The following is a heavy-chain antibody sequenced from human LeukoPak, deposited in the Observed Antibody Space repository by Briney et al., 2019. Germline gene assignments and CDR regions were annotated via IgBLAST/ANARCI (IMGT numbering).Heavy chain of an antibody. V-gene: IGHV4-39*01. CDR2: IYYSGST. CDR1: GDSISSTICY. CDR3: ARHPSGYSSSWSLY. D-gene: IGHD6-13*01. Sequence: SETLSPTCTVSGDSISSTICYWGWIRQPPGKGLEWIGSIYYSGSTYYNPSLKSRVTISVDTSQNRFSLKLSSVTAADTAVYYCARHPSGYSSSWSLYWGQGTLVTVFS. J-gene: IGHJ4*02.